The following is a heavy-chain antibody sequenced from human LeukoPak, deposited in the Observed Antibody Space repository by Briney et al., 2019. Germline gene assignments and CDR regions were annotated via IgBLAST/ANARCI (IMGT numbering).Heavy chain of an antibody. CDR2: ISSSGRTI. Sequence: GGSLRLSCAASGFTFSDYYMSWIRQAPGKGLEWVSYISSSGRTIYYADSVKGRFTISRDNAKNSLYLQMNSLRAEDTAVYYCARGPDYGDYERSDYYYYYYMDVWGKGTTVTVSS. V-gene: IGHV3-11*01. D-gene: IGHD4-17*01. CDR3: ARGPDYGDYERSDYYYYYYMDV. J-gene: IGHJ6*03. CDR1: GFTFSDYY.